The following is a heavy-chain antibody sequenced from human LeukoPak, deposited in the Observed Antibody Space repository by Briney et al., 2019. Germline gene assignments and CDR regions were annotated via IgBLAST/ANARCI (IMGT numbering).Heavy chain of an antibody. CDR3: ARDYCSSTSCYIFWFDP. V-gene: IGHV4-59*01. J-gene: IGHJ5*02. Sequence: SETLSLTCTVSGGSISSYYWSWIRQPPGKGLEWIGYIYYSGSTNYNPSLKSRVTISVDTSKNQFSLKLSSVTAADTAVYYCARDYCSSTSCYIFWFDPWGQGTLVTVSS. CDR2: IYYSGST. D-gene: IGHD2-2*02. CDR1: GGSISSYY.